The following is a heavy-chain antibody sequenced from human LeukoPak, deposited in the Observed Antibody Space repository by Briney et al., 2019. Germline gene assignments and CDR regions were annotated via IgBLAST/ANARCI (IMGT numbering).Heavy chain of an antibody. Sequence: ASVKVSCKASGYTFTSYGISWVRQAPGQGLEWMGWISAYNGNTSCAQKLQGRVTMTTDTSTSTAYMELRSLRSDDTAVYYCARGLPQPAAIGDLDYWGQGTLVTVSS. CDR1: GYTFTSYG. CDR3: ARGLPQPAAIGDLDY. CDR2: ISAYNGNT. V-gene: IGHV1-18*04. J-gene: IGHJ4*02. D-gene: IGHD2-2*01.